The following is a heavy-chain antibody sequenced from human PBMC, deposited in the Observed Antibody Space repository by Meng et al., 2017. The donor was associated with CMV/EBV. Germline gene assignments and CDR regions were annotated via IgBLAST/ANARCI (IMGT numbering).Heavy chain of an antibody. CDR3: ARGVAPIVVVPAAMSRRGMDV. D-gene: IGHD2-2*01. V-gene: IGHV4-30-4*08. CDR2: IYYSGST. Sequence: LRLSCTVSGGSISSGDYYWNWIRQPPGKGLEWIGYIYYSGSTYYNPSLKSRVTISVDTSKNQFSLKLSSVTAADTAVYYCARGVAPIVVVPAAMSRRGMDVWGKGTTVTVSS. J-gene: IGHJ6*04. CDR1: GGSISSGDYY.